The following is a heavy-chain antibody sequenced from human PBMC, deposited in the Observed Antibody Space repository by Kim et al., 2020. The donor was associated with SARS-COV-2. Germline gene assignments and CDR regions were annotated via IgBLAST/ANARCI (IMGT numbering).Heavy chain of an antibody. V-gene: IGHV3-9*01. CDR1: GFTFDDYA. J-gene: IGHJ4*02. CDR3: AKEGITMVRGAYFDY. CDR2: ISWNSGSI. Sequence: GGSLRLSCAASGFTFDDYAMHWVRQAPGKGLEWVSGISWNSGSIGYADSVKGRFTISRDNAKNSLYLQMNSLRAEDTALYYCAKEGITMVRGAYFDYWGQGTLVTVSS. D-gene: IGHD3-10*01.